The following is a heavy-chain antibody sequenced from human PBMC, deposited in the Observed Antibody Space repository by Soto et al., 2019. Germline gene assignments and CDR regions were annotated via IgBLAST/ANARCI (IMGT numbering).Heavy chain of an antibody. CDR3: AKATATSGGAFEI. J-gene: IGHJ3*02. CDR2: ILVGGST. D-gene: IGHD1-1*01. CDR1: GFICSSYD. V-gene: IGHV3-23*01. Sequence: GGSLRLSCAVAGFICSSYDMSWVRQAPGKGLEWVSTILVGGSTHYEDSVKGRFTISRDTSKNTVYLQMNSLTAGDTAFYYCAKATATSGGAFEIYGQGTMVTVSS.